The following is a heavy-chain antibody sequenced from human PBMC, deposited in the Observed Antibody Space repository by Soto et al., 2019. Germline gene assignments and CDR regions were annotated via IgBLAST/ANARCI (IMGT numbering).Heavy chain of an antibody. V-gene: IGHV3-48*02. D-gene: IGHD2-21*02. CDR2: ISSSSSTI. Sequence: PGGSLRLSCAASGFTFSSYSMNWVRQAPGKGLEWVSYISSSSSTIYYADSVKGRFTISRDNAKNSLYLQMNSLRDEDTAVYYWARDPNLYCGGDCYNDAFDIWGQGTMVTVSS. CDR1: GFTFSSYS. J-gene: IGHJ3*02. CDR3: ARDPNLYCGGDCYNDAFDI.